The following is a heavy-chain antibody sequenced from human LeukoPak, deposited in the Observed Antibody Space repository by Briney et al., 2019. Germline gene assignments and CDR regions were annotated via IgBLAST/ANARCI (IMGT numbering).Heavy chain of an antibody. Sequence: PSETLSLTCTVSGGSISSSSYYWGWIRQPPGKGLEWIGSIYYSGSTYYNPSLKSRVTISVDTSKNQFSLKLSSVTAADTAVYYCARHVGYSYQYYYYYYMDVWGKGTTVTISS. CDR2: IYYSGST. CDR3: ARHVGYSYQYYYYYYMDV. D-gene: IGHD5-18*01. CDR1: GGSISSSSYY. V-gene: IGHV4-39*01. J-gene: IGHJ6*03.